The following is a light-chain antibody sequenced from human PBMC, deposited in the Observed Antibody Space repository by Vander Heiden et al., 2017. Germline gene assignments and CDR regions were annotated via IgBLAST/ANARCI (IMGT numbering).Light chain of an antibody. J-gene: IGLJ3*02. Sequence: QSVLTQPPSVSGAPGQRVTLSCTGSSSNIRAGSGVHWYHQLPGTSSKLLIYGNSNRPSGVPERFAGSKSGTSASRASTGLQAEDEADYYCQSYDSSLSGLGVLGGGTKL. V-gene: IGLV1-40*01. CDR1: SSNIRAGSG. CDR2: GNS. CDR3: QSYDSSLSGLGV.